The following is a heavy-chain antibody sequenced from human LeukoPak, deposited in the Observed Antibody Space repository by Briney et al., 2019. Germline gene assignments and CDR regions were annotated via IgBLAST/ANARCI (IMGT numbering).Heavy chain of an antibody. D-gene: IGHD3-10*01. V-gene: IGHV3-7*01. CDR2: IRQDGSGK. CDR1: GFTFSTYW. Sequence: GGSLRLSCAASGFTFSTYWMSWVRQAPGKGLEWVANIRQDGSGKHYVDSVKGRFSISRDNAKNSVYLQMSSLRADDTAYYYCARGSGYKWFDSWGQGTLVTVSS. CDR3: ARGSGYKWFDS. J-gene: IGHJ5*01.